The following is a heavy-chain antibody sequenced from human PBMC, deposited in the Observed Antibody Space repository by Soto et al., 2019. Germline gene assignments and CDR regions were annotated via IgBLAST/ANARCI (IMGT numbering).Heavy chain of an antibody. CDR2: IWYDGSDK. V-gene: IGHV3-33*01. D-gene: IGHD3-10*01. CDR1: GFSFRSYG. J-gene: IGHJ4*02. CDR3: ARDQTSAGFGEKAAEY. Sequence: QVQLVESGGGVVQPGRSLRLSCAASGFSFRSYGMHWVRQAPGKGLEWVAVIWYDGSDKYYADSVKGRFTISRDNSKNTLYLQMNSLRAEDTAVYYCARDQTSAGFGEKAAEYWGQGTLVTVSS.